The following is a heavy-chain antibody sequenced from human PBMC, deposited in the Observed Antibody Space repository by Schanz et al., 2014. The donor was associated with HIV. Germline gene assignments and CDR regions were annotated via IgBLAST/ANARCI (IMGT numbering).Heavy chain of an antibody. Sequence: VQLVESGGGLVQPGGSLRLSCVASGVTFSNYWMTWVRHVSGKGLEWVAVIWYDGNNKSYADSVKGRFTISRDNSENTLYLQMNSLRAEDTAVYYCAKENPLYYYTHGGPFDIWGQGTMVTVSS. D-gene: IGHD3-10*01. CDR1: GVTFSNYW. CDR3: AKENPLYYYTHGGPFDI. V-gene: IGHV3-33*06. CDR2: IWYDGNNK. J-gene: IGHJ3*02.